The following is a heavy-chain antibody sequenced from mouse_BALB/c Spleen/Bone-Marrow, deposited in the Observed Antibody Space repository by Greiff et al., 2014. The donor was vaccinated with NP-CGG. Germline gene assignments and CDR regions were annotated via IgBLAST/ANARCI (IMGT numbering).Heavy chain of an antibody. D-gene: IGHD2-4*01. J-gene: IGHJ4*01. CDR2: IRNTGST. Sequence: EVQLQQSGPGLVKPSQSLSLTCTVTGYSITSDYAWNWIWQFPGNKLEWMGYIRNTGSTSYNPSLKSLISITRDTSKNQFFLHLNSVTTEDTATYYCARGGYDYGYAMDYRGQGTSVTVSS. CDR1: GYSITSDYA. CDR3: ARGGYDYGYAMDY. V-gene: IGHV3-2*02.